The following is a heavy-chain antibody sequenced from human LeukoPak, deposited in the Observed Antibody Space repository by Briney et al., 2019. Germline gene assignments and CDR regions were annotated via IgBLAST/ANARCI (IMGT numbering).Heavy chain of an antibody. CDR1: GGSISSSSYY. V-gene: IGHV4-39*01. CDR2: IYYSGST. CDR3: ARYCSSTSCEKNDAFDI. D-gene: IGHD2-2*01. J-gene: IGHJ3*02. Sequence: SETLSLTCTVSGGSISSSSYYWGWIRQPPGKGLEWIGSIYYSGSTYYNPSLKSRVTISVDTSKNQFSLKLSSVTAADTAVYYCARYCSSTSCEKNDAFDIWGQGTMVTVSS.